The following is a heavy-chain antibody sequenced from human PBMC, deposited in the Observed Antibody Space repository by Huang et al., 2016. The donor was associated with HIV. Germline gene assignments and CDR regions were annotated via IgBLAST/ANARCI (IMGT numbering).Heavy chain of an antibody. D-gene: IGHD3-16*01. CDR3: ARSLMGEDPFDI. J-gene: IGHJ3*02. Sequence: QVRLHQWGTGLVRPSGTLSLTCAVYGGPLSGHYWSWVRLPPGGSLEGLGEGNHRGSANYNPSLKSRLSMSIDTSKKQFSLKLGSVTAADTALYYCARSLMGEDPFDIWGQGTLVTVSS. CDR1: GGPLSGHY. CDR2: GNHRGSA. V-gene: IGHV4-34*01.